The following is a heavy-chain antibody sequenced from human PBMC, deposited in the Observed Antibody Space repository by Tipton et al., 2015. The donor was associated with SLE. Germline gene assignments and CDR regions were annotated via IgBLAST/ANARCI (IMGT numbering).Heavy chain of an antibody. CDR2: IKQDGSEK. D-gene: IGHD3-3*01. V-gene: IGHV3-7*01. CDR3: ARDRLRFLEWLLSAAFDI. CDR1: GFTFSSYW. J-gene: IGHJ3*02. Sequence: SLRLSCAASGFTFSSYWMHWVRQAPGKGLEWVANIKQDGSEKYYVDSVKGRFTISRDNAKNSLYLQMNSLRAEDTAVYYCARDRLRFLEWLLSAAFDIWGQGTMVTVSA.